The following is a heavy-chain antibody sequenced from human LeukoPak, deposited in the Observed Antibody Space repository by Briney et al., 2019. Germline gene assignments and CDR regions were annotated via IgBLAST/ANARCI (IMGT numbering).Heavy chain of an antibody. J-gene: IGHJ4*02. D-gene: IGHD3-3*01. V-gene: IGHV3-30*18. CDR1: GITLSSYG. Sequence: GGSLRLSCAASGITLSSYGMHWVRQAPGKGLEWVTVISYDGSNKYYADSAKGRFTISRDNSKNTLYLQMNSLRAEDTAVYYCAKTPILGVIATSYDYWGQGTLVTVSS. CDR3: AKTPILGVIATSYDY. CDR2: ISYDGSNK.